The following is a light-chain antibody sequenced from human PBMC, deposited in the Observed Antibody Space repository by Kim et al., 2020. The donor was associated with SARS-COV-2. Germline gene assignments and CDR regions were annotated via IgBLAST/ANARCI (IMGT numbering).Light chain of an antibody. CDR3: QQYGGSPLYT. V-gene: IGKV3-20*01. CDR2: GTS. J-gene: IGKJ2*01. CDR1: QSVSSDS. Sequence: SPGERATRSCRASQSVSSDSLAWYQQKPGQAPRLIIYGTSSRPTGIPDRFSGSGSGTDFTLTISRLEPEDFAVYYCQQYGGSPLYTFGQGTKLEI.